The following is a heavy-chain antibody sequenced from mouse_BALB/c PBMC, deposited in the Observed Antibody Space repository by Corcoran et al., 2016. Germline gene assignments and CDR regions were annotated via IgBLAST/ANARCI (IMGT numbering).Heavy chain of an antibody. Sequence: EVQLQQSGAELVKPGASVKLSCTASGFNIKDTYMHWVKQRPEQGLEWIGRIDPANGNTKYDPKFQGKATITADTSSNTAYLQLSSLTSEDTAVYYCAKGYWYFDFWCAGTTVTVSS. V-gene: IGHV14-3*02. CDR1: GFNIKDTY. CDR2: IDPANGNT. J-gene: IGHJ1*01. CDR3: AKGYWYFDF.